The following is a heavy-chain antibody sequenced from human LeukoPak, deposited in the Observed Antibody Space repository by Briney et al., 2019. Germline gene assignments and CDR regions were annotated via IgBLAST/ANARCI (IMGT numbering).Heavy chain of an antibody. J-gene: IGHJ6*03. Sequence: GGSLRLSCAASGFTFSSYVMSWVRQAPGKGLEWVSAISGSGGSTYYADSVKGRFTISRDNSKNTLYLQMNSLRAEDTAVYYCAKGAGDYYYYYMDVWGKGTTVTVSS. V-gene: IGHV3-23*01. CDR2: ISGSGGST. CDR3: AKGAGDYYYYYMDV. CDR1: GFTFSSYV. D-gene: IGHD1-14*01.